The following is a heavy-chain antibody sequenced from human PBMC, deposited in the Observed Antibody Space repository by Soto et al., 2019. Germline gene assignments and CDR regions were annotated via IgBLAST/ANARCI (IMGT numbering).Heavy chain of an antibody. CDR2: ISGGGGST. V-gene: IGHV3-23*01. Sequence: EVQLLESGGGLVQPGGSLRLSCAASGFSFSNYAMNWVRQAPGKGLEWVSSISGGGGSTYYADSVKGRFTISRDNSXXTLYLQMNCLRAEDTAIYYCAKGPTTGYSSSWFDPWGQGTLVTVSS. CDR3: AKGPTTGYSSSWFDP. J-gene: IGHJ5*02. CDR1: GFSFSNYA. D-gene: IGHD3-9*01.